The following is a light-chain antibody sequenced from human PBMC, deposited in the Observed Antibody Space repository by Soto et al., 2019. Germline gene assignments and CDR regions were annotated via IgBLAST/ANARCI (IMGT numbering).Light chain of an antibody. J-gene: IGKJ1*01. V-gene: IGKV1-39*01. CDR3: QQYNSYWT. CDR2: AAS. CDR1: QSISSY. Sequence: DIQMTQSPSSLSASVGDRVTITCRASQSISSYLNCYQQKPGKAPKLLIYAASSLQSGVPSRFSGSGSGTEFTLTISSLQPDDFATYYCQQYNSYWTFGQGTKVDIK.